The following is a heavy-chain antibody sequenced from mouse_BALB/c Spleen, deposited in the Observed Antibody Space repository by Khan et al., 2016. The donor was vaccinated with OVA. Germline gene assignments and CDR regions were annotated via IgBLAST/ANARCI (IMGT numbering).Heavy chain of an antibody. D-gene: IGHD2-14*01. CDR2: INTHSGVP. CDR1: GYTFTTAG. V-gene: IGHV9-4*02. J-gene: IGHJ4*01. Sequence: QLKQSGPELKKPGETVRISCKASGYTFTTAGMQWVQKMPGKGLKWIGWINTHSGVPKYAEDFKGRFAFSLETSASTVYLQITNLKNEDTATYFCARGGAAFYRNDGGAMDYWGQGTSVTVSS. CDR3: ARGGAAFYRNDGGAMDY.